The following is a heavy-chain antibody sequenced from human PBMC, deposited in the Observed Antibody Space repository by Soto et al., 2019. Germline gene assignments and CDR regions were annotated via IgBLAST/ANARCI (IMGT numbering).Heavy chain of an antibody. CDR1: GGIFSSNT. CDR2: IIPLFGTA. Sequence: QVYLVQTGPEVKKPGSSVKISCKASGGIFSSNTINWVRQAAGQGLEWTGGIIPLFGTANYAEKFQGRVTITADKSTKTEYMELTSLRSEDTAVYYCASKAACGGDCYAVDSWGQGTLVTVSS. D-gene: IGHD2-21*02. CDR3: ASKAACGGDCYAVDS. J-gene: IGHJ4*02. V-gene: IGHV1-69*06.